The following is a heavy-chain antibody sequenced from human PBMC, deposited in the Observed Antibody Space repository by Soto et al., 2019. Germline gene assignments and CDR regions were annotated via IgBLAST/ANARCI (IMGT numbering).Heavy chain of an antibody. J-gene: IGHJ6*02. CDR1: GFTFSSYA. V-gene: IGHV3-23*01. CDR3: ATTPAGPTSSSSYYYYGMDV. CDR2: ISGSGGST. D-gene: IGHD6-6*01. Sequence: GGSLRLSCAASGFTFSSYAMSWVRQAPGKGLEWVSAISGSGGSTYYADSVKGRFTISRDNSKNTLYLQMDSLRAEDTAVYYCATTPAGPTSSSSYYYYGMDVWGQGTTVTVS.